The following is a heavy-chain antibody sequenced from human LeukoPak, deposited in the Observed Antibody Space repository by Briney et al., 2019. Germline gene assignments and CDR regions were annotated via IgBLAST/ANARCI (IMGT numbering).Heavy chain of an antibody. V-gene: IGHV4-59*08. D-gene: IGHD2-21*01. CDR1: GGSISSYH. CDR2: IHYSGST. J-gene: IGHJ3*02. CDR3: ARSVSWGLLVRDDAFDI. Sequence: SETLSLTCTVSGGSISSYHWIWIRQPPGKGPEWIGYIHYSGSTNYNPSLKSRVTTSVDTSKKQFSLKLRSVTAADTAVYYCARSVSWGLLVRDDAFDIWGQGTMVTVSS.